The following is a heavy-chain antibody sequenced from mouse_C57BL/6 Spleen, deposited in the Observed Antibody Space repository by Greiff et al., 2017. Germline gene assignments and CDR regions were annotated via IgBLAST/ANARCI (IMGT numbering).Heavy chain of an antibody. Sequence: VQLQQSGAELVKPGASVKLSCKASGYTFTSYWMHWVKQRPGQGLEWIGMIHPNSGSTNYNEKFKSKATLTVDKSSSTAYMQLSSLTSEDSAVYYCAVGGIDDYDGRVWYFDVWGTGTTVTVSS. D-gene: IGHD2-4*01. CDR2: IHPNSGST. CDR1: GYTFTSYW. J-gene: IGHJ1*03. CDR3: AVGGIDDYDGRVWYFDV. V-gene: IGHV1-64*01.